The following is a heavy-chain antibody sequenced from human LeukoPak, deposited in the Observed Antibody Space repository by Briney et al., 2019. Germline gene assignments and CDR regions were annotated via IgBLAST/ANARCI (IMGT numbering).Heavy chain of an antibody. CDR3: ARRLYGSHMDV. J-gene: IGHJ6*03. Sequence: TSETLSLTCTVSGGSISSYYWSWIRQPPGKGLEWIGYVYFSGTTSYNPSLESRVTISVDTSKNQFSLKLSSVTAADTAVYYCARRLYGSHMDVWGKGTTVTVSS. CDR2: VYFSGTT. CDR1: GGSISSYY. D-gene: IGHD4-17*01. V-gene: IGHV4-59*08.